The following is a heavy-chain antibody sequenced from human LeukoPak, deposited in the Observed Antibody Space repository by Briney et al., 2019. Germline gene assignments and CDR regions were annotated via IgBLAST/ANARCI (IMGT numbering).Heavy chain of an antibody. CDR3: ARLTTVTTNYYYGMDV. D-gene: IGHD4-17*01. V-gene: IGHV4-59*08. CDR2: IYYSGST. CDR1: GGSISSYY. Sequence: SETLSLTCTVSGGSISSYYWSWIRQPPGKGLEWIGYIYYSGSTNYNPSFKSRVTISVDTSKNQFSLKLSSVTAADTAVYYCARLTTVTTNYYYGMDVWGQGTTVTVSS. J-gene: IGHJ6*02.